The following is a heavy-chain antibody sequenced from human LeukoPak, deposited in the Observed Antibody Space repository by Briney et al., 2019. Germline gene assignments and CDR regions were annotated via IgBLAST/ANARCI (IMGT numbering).Heavy chain of an antibody. J-gene: IGHJ4*02. CDR1: GFTFSSYS. CDR2: ISSSSSTI. CDR3: ARENSASGSYGDY. V-gene: IGHV3-48*01. Sequence: GGSLRLSCAASGFTFSSYSMNWVRQAPGKGLEWVSYISSSSSTIYYADSVKGRFTISRDNAKNSLYLQMNSLRAEDTAVYYCARENSASGSYGDYWGQGTLVTVSS. D-gene: IGHD3-10*01.